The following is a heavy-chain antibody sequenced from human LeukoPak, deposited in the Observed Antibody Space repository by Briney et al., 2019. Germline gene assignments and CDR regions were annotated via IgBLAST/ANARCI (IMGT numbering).Heavy chain of an antibody. Sequence: SETLSLTCTISDGSISSYYWNWIRQSPGKGLEWIGHIHYSGSTHYNPSLQSRVSISIDTSKKHFSLNLRSVTAVDTAVYYCAIWPESSGYYYGALLFDAFDIWGQGTMVTVSS. J-gene: IGHJ3*02. V-gene: IGHV4-59*01. CDR3: AIWPESSGYYYGALLFDAFDI. D-gene: IGHD3-22*01. CDR2: IHYSGST. CDR1: DGSISSYY.